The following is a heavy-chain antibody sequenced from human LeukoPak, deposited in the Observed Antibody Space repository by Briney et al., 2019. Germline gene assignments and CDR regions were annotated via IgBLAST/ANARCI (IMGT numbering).Heavy chain of an antibody. CDR2: ISGSGGST. Sequence: PGGSLRLSCAASGFTFSSYAMSWVRQAPGKGLEWVSAISGSGGSTYYADSVKGRFTISRDNSKNTLYLQMNSLRAEDTAVYYCAKDRENFLWFGFRPPVTFDYWGQGTLVTVSS. CDR1: GFTFSSYA. D-gene: IGHD3-10*01. J-gene: IGHJ4*02. V-gene: IGHV3-23*01. CDR3: AKDRENFLWFGFRPPVTFDY.